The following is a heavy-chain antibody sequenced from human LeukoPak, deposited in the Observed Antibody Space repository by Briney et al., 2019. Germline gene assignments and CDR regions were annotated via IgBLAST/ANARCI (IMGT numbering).Heavy chain of an antibody. V-gene: IGHV1-8*01. D-gene: IGHD3-22*01. CDR1: GYTFTSYD. CDR2: MNPNSGNT. Sequence: ASVKVSCKASGYTFTSYDINWVRQATGQGLEWMGWMNPNSGNTGYAQKFQGRVTMTRNTSISTAYMELSSLRSEDTAVYYCASEGNYDSSGYSRYNYYYMDVWGKGTAVTVSS. J-gene: IGHJ6*03. CDR3: ASEGNYDSSGYSRYNYYYMDV.